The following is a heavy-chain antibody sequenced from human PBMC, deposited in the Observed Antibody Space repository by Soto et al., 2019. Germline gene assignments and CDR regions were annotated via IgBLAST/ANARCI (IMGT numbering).Heavy chain of an antibody. Sequence: PSETLSLTCAVYGGSFSGYYWSWIRQPPGKGLEWIGEINHSGSTNYNPSLKSRVTISVDTSKNQFSLKLSSVPAADTAVYYCASSRGYSSSWYDYYYGMDVWGQGTTVTVSS. V-gene: IGHV4-34*01. J-gene: IGHJ6*02. D-gene: IGHD6-13*01. CDR3: ASSRGYSSSWYDYYYGMDV. CDR1: GGSFSGYY. CDR2: INHSGST.